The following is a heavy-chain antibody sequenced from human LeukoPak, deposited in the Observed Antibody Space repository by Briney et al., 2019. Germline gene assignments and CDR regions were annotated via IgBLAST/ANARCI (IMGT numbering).Heavy chain of an antibody. D-gene: IGHD2-21*02. CDR2: IYYSGST. CDR1: GGSISSGDYY. CDR3: ARVVTAIPTLFDY. V-gene: IGHV4-30-4*01. Sequence: PSQTLSLTCTVSGGSISSGDYYWSWIRQPPGKGLEWIGYIYYSGSTYCNPSLKSRVTISVDTSKNQFSLKLCSVTAADTAVYYCARVVTAIPTLFDYWGQGTLVTVSS. J-gene: IGHJ4*02.